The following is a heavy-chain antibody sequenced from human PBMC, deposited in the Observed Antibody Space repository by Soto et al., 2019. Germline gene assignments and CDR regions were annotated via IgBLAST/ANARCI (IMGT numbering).Heavy chain of an antibody. CDR1: GFTFSSYA. J-gene: IGHJ4*02. D-gene: IGHD6-19*01. Sequence: QVQLVESGGGVVQPGRSLRLSCAASGFTFSSYAMHWVRQAPGKGLEWVAVISYDGSNKYYADSVKGRFTISRDNSKKTLYLQMNSLRADDRAVYYCATLLKYSSGWLRESYFDYWGQGTLVTVSS. CDR3: ATLLKYSSGWLRESYFDY. CDR2: ISYDGSNK. V-gene: IGHV3-30-3*01.